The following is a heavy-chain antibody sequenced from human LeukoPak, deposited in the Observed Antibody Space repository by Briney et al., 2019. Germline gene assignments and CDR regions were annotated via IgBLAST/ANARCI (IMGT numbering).Heavy chain of an antibody. CDR2: IIPIFGTA. Sequence: ASVKVSCKASGGTFSSYAISWVRQAPGQGLEWMGGIIPIFGTANYAQKFQGRVTITADKTTSTAYMELSSLRSEDTAVYYCARVGAHDAFDIWGQGTMVTVSS. CDR3: ARVGAHDAFDI. V-gene: IGHV1-69*06. D-gene: IGHD1-26*01. J-gene: IGHJ3*02. CDR1: GGTFSSYA.